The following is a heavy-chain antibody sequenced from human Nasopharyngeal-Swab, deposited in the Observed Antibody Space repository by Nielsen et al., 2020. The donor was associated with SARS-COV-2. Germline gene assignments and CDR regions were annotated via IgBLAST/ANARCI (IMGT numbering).Heavy chain of an antibody. J-gene: IGHJ3*02. Sequence: SETLSLTCTVSGGSISSSSYYWGWIRQPPGKGLEWIGSIYYSGSTNYNPSLKSRVTISVDTSKNQFSLKLSSVTAADTAVYYCARVMSSWGRDKTGTDDAFDIWGQGTMVTVSS. CDR3: ARVMSSWGRDKTGTDDAFDI. D-gene: IGHD2-21*02. V-gene: IGHV4-39*07. CDR2: IYYSGST. CDR1: GGSISSSSYY.